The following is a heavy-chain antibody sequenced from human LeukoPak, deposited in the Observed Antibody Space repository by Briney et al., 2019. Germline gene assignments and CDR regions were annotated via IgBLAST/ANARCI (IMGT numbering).Heavy chain of an antibody. J-gene: IGHJ4*02. CDR2: IKSKTDGGTT. V-gene: IGHV3-15*01. CDR3: TTLLRFLDEGYYFDY. D-gene: IGHD3-3*01. Sequence: GGSLRLSCAASGFTFSSYGMHWVRQAPGKGLEWVGRIKSKTDGGTTDYAAPVKGRFTISRDDSKNTLYLQMNSLKTEDTAVYYCTTLLRFLDEGYYFDYWGQGTLVTVSS. CDR1: GFTFSSYG.